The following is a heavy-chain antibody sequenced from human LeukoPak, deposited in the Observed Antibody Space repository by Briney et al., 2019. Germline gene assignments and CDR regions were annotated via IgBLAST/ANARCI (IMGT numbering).Heavy chain of an antibody. CDR3: ARYCSGGSCYDESEY. J-gene: IGHJ4*02. CDR1: GGSFSGYY. Sequence: PSETLSLTCAVYGGSFSGYYWSWIRQPPGKGLEWIGEINHSGSTNYNPSLKSRVTISVDTSENQFSLKLSSVTAADTAVYYCARYCSGGSCYDESEYWGQGTLVTVSS. V-gene: IGHV4-34*01. D-gene: IGHD2-15*01. CDR2: INHSGST.